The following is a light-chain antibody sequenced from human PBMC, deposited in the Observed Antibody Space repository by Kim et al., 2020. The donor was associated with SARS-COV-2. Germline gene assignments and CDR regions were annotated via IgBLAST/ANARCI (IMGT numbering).Light chain of an antibody. V-gene: IGLV1-51*01. J-gene: IGLJ3*02. CDR1: SSNIGSEF. CDR2: DDQ. Sequence: QSVLTQPPSVSAAPGQKVTISCSGSSSNIGSEFVSWYQQLPGTAPKLLIYDDQKRPSGIPDRFSGSKSGTSVTLAITGLQTGDEADYYCGTWDTRLRVGVFGGGTKLTVL. CDR3: GTWDTRLRVGV.